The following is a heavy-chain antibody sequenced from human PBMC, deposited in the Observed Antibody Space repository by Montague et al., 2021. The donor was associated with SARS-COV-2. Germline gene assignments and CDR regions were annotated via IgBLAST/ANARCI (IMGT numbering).Heavy chain of an antibody. J-gene: IGHJ4*02. V-gene: IGHV4-34*01. CDR3: ARRPHYYDSSSYYYLGPQRYCFDH. CDR2: INNSGST. D-gene: IGHD3-22*01. Sequence: SETLSLTCAVSGGSFSGYYWSWIRQPPGQGMEWIGEINNSGSTNYYPYLTRRVPISVATSKTQFSLELSSVTAADTAVYYCARRPHYYDSSSYYYLGPQRYCFDHWGQGTLVTVSS. CDR1: GGSFSGYY.